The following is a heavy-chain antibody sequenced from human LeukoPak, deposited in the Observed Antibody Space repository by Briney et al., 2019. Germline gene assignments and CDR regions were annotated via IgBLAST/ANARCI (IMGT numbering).Heavy chain of an antibody. J-gene: IGHJ4*02. D-gene: IGHD3-16*01. CDR2: IWNAGTNT. CDR3: AGDTPPGGDYYFDY. CDR1: GSTFTTYA. V-gene: IGHV3-33*08. Sequence: GGSLRLSCAASGSTFTTYAMNWVRQAPGKGLEWVALIWNAGTNTYYADSVKGRFTISRDNSKNTLYLQMNSLRAEDTAVYYCAGDTPPGGDYYFDYWGQGTLVIVSS.